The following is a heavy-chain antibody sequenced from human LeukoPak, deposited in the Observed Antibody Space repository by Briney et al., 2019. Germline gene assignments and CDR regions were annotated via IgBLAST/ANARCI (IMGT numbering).Heavy chain of an antibody. V-gene: IGHV4-38-2*01. CDR1: GYSISSGDY. Sequence: SETLSLTCAVSGYSISSGDYWGWIRQSPGKGLAWIGNIFHSGSTYHNPSLKSRFTISVDTSKNEFSLKLSSVTAADTAVYYCARGIYYLIEYWGQGTLVTVSS. CDR2: IFHSGST. CDR3: ARGIYYLIEY. J-gene: IGHJ4*02. D-gene: IGHD3-10*01.